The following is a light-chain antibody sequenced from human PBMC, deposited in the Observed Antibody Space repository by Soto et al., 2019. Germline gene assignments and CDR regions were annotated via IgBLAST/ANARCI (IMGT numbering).Light chain of an antibody. Sequence: EVVLTQSPATLSLSPGERATLSCRASQSVSSYLAWYQQKPGQAPRLLIYHTSNRATAIPARFSGSGSGTDFTLTISSLESEDFAVYYCQQRSNWPPITFGQGTRLEIK. J-gene: IGKJ5*01. CDR3: QQRSNWPPIT. CDR2: HTS. CDR1: QSVSSY. V-gene: IGKV3-11*01.